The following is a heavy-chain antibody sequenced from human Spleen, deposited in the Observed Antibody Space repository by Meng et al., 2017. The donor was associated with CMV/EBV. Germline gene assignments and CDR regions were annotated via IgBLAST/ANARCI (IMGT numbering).Heavy chain of an antibody. D-gene: IGHD2-15*01. J-gene: IGHJ4*02. V-gene: IGHV1-2*02. Sequence: SGYTFTDYYSHWVRQAPGQGLEWMGWINPKNGDSHNVQKFQGRVTMTRDTPISTASMEVSRLRSDDTAVYYCARQFCSGGDCYSFFDYWGQGTLVTVSS. CDR2: INPKNGDS. CDR3: ARQFCSGGDCYSFFDY. CDR1: GYTFTDYY.